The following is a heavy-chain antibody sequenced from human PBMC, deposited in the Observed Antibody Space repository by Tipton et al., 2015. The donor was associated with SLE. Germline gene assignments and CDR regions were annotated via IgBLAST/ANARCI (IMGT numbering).Heavy chain of an antibody. CDR1: GGSISSYY. V-gene: IGHV4-59*01. J-gene: IGHJ2*01. D-gene: IGHD6-13*01. CDR3: ASIAAAGKWYFDL. CDR2: IYYSGST. Sequence: TLSLTCTVSGGSISSYYWSWIRQPPGKGLEWIGYIYYSGSTNYNPSLKSRVTISVDTSKNQFSLKLSSVTAAGTAVYYCASIAAAGKWYFDLWGRGTLVTVSS.